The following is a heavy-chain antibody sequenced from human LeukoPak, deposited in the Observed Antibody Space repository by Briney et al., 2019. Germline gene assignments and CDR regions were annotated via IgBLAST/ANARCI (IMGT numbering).Heavy chain of an antibody. CDR3: ARNILARPLDV. CDR2: IYYSGST. J-gene: IGHJ6*04. CDR1: GGSISSSSYY. Sequence: SETLSLTCTVSGGSISSSSYYWGWIRQPPGKGLEWIGSIYYSGSTYYNPSLKSRVTISVDTSKNQFSLKLSSVTAADTAVYYCARNILARPLDVWGKGTTVTVSS. D-gene: IGHD6-6*01. V-gene: IGHV4-39*01.